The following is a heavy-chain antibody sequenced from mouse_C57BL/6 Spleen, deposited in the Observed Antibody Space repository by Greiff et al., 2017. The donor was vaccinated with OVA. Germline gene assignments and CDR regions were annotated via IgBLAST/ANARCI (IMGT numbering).Heavy chain of an antibody. J-gene: IGHJ3*01. Sequence: EVKLVESGGGLVQPGGSLKLSCAASGFTFSDYGMAWVRQAPRKGPEWVAFISNLAYSIYYADTVTGRFTISRENAKNTLYLEMSSLRSEDTAMYYCASLYYGYDWFAYWGQGTLVTVSA. D-gene: IGHD2-2*01. CDR1: GFTFSDYG. CDR3: ASLYYGYDWFAY. CDR2: ISNLAYSI. V-gene: IGHV5-15*01.